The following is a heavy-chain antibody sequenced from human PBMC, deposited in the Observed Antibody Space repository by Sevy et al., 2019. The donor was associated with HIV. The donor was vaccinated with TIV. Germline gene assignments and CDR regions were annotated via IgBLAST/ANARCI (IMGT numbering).Heavy chain of an antibody. J-gene: IGHJ3*02. CDR1: GGSISGNS. Sequence: SETLSLTCSVSGGSISGNSWTWIRQPPGKGLEWIGYIYDSGSTNSNPSLKSRVSISLDTSKNQFSLRLNSVTAADTAVYYCASGSGSYYDAFHIWGQGTMVTVSS. CDR2: IYDSGST. D-gene: IGHD1-26*01. CDR3: ASGSGSYYDAFHI. V-gene: IGHV4-59*01.